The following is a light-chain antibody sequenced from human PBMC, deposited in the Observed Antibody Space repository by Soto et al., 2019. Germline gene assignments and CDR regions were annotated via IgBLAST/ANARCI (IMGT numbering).Light chain of an antibody. CDR3: QQLYSYPIT. Sequence: DIQLTQSPSFLSAAIGDRVTITCQASQGVSSYLAWYQQKPGKAPKLLIYGASTLQNGVPSRFSGSGSGTEFTLTISSLQPEDFAGYYCQQLYSYPITFGQGTRLEIK. CDR1: QGVSSY. V-gene: IGKV1-9*01. CDR2: GAS. J-gene: IGKJ5*01.